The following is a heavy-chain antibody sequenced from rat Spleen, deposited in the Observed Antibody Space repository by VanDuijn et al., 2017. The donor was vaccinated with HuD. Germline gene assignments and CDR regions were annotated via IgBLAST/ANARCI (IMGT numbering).Heavy chain of an antibody. CDR1: GFSFTSYH. J-gene: IGHJ2*01. CDR3: TRDRYFFEY. CDR2: IQSGGST. Sequence: QVQLKESGPGLVQTSQTLSLTCTVSGFSFTSYHVSWVRQPPGKGLEWMGRIQSGGSTYYNSALKSRLSISRDTSKSQVFLKMNSLQTEDTAIYYCTRDRYFFEYWGQGVMVTVSS. V-gene: IGHV2S1*01.